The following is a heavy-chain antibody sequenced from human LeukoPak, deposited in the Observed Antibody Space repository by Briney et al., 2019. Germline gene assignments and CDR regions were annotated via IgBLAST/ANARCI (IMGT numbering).Heavy chain of an antibody. D-gene: IGHD3-10*01. CDR1: GGSISSSSYY. CDR3: ARRDSGSYYWRYAFDI. V-gene: IGHV4-39*07. J-gene: IGHJ3*02. Sequence: SETLSLTCTVSGGSISSSSYYWGWIRQPPGKGLEWIGSIYYSGSTYYNPSLKSRVTISVDTSKNQFSLKLSSVTAADTAVYYCARRDSGSYYWRYAFDIWGQGTMVTVSS. CDR2: IYYSGST.